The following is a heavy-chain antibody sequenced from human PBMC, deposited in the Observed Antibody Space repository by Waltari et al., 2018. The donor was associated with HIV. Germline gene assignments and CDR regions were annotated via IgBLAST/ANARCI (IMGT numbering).Heavy chain of an antibody. CDR2: INGNGGST. J-gene: IGHJ3*02. D-gene: IGHD3-10*01. CDR1: ALTSVHFA. V-gene: IGHV3-20*04. Sequence: ELQLVAFGGGVVRLGWDLRVPRAARALTSVHFARHGVRQGPGKGLEWVSGINGNGGSTDYAFSVKGRFTISRDNAKISVYLQRNSLRAGDSALYYCAREFRTMLRGVIFAFEIWGQGTMVTVSS. CDR3: AREFRTMLRGVIFAFEI.